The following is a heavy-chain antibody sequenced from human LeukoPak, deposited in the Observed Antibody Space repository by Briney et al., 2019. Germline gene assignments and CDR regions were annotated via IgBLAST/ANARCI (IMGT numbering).Heavy chain of an antibody. J-gene: IGHJ4*02. V-gene: IGHV3-21*01. CDR2: ISSTSTSI. D-gene: IGHD1-20*01. CDR3: ARLITGTHYFDS. Sequence: GGSLRLSCAASGFTFSTYNMNWVRQAPGKGLEWVSSISSTSTSIYYADSAKGRFTISRDNGKNSLYLQMDSLRAEDTAVYYCARLITGTHYFDSWGQGTLVTVSS. CDR1: GFTFSTYN.